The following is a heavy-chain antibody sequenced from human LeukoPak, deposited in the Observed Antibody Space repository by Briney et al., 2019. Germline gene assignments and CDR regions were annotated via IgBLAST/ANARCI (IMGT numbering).Heavy chain of an antibody. CDR3: AREPPGIAAAGTTGRINYFDY. CDR2: IYYSGST. D-gene: IGHD6-13*01. Sequence: SETLSLTCTVSGGSISSSSYYWGWIRQPPGKGLEWIGSIYYSGSTYYNPSLKSRVTISVDTSKNQFSLKLSSVTAADTAVYYCAREPPGIAAAGTTGRINYFDYWGQGTLVTVSS. J-gene: IGHJ4*02. CDR1: GGSISSSSYY. V-gene: IGHV4-39*07.